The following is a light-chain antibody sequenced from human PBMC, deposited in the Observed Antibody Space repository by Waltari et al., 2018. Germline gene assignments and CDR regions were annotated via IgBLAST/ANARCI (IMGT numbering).Light chain of an antibody. CDR2: VNSEGSH. V-gene: IGLV4-69*01. Sequence: QLVVTQSPSASAPLGASVKLTCTLSSGHSSNVIAWLQQRPEKGPLYLMKVNSEGSHSKGDEIPCRFSGSSSGAGRYRTISSRQSDDEADYYCQTGGHGTWVFGGGTKLTVL. CDR3: QTGGHGTWV. CDR1: SGHSSNV. J-gene: IGLJ3*02.